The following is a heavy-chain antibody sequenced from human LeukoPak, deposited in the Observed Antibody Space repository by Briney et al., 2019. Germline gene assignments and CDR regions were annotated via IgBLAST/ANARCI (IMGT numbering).Heavy chain of an antibody. J-gene: IGHJ4*02. V-gene: IGHV3-73*01. CDR2: IRSKANSYAT. CDR1: GFTFSGSA. CDR3: TTSGSYSPDY. Sequence: GGSLRLSCAASGFTFSGSAMHWVRQASGKGLEWVGRIRSKANSYATAYAASVKGKFTISRDDSKNTAYLQMNSLKTEDTAVYYCTTSGSYSPDYWGQGTLVTVSS. D-gene: IGHD1-26*01.